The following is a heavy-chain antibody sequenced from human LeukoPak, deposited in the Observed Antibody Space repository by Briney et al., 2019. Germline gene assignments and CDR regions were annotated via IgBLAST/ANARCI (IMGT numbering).Heavy chain of an antibody. CDR3: ARSRGYSYGFRSHYFDY. V-gene: IGHV4-39*01. D-gene: IGHD5-18*01. CDR2: IYYSGKT. J-gene: IGHJ4*02. CDR1: GGSINSNSDY. Sequence: PSETLSLTCSVSGGSINSNSDYWGWIRQPPGKGLEWIGSIYYSGKTYYNPSLKSRVTISVDTSKNQFSLKLSSVTAADTAVYYCARSRGYSYGFRSHYFDYWGQGTLVTVSS.